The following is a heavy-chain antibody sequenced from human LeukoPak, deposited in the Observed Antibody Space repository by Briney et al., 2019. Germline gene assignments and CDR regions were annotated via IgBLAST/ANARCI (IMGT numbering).Heavy chain of an antibody. CDR2: IYSGGST. V-gene: IGHV3-66*02. CDR1: GFTVSSNY. J-gene: IGHJ5*02. Sequence: GGSLRLSCAVSGFTVSSNYMSWVRQAPGKGLEWVSVIYSGGSTYYADSVKGRFTISRDNSKNTLYLQMNSLRAEDTAVYYCAREGKSGAFDPWGQGTLVTASS. D-gene: IGHD3-10*01. CDR3: AREGKSGAFDP.